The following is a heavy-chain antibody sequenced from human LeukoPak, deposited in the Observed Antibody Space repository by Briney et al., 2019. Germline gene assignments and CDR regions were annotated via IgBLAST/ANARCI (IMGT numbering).Heavy chain of an antibody. J-gene: IGHJ5*02. Sequence: PGGSLRLTCAASGFTFSSYWMSWVRQAPGKGLEWVANIKQDGSEKYYVDSVKGRFTISRDNAKNSLYLQMNSLRDEDTAVYYCARGKRWLQFLRGDWFDPWGQGTLVTVSS. V-gene: IGHV3-7*01. CDR3: ARGKRWLQFLRGDWFDP. CDR1: GFTFSSYW. D-gene: IGHD5-24*01. CDR2: IKQDGSEK.